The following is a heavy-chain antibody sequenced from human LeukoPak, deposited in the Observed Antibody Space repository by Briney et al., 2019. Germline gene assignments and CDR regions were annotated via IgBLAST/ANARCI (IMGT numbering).Heavy chain of an antibody. Sequence: GGSLRLSCAASGFTFSSYGMHWVRQAPGKGVEWVAVISYDGSNKSYAYSVKGRFTISRDNSNNTLYLQMNSLRAEDTAVYYCAKDTYDRAFDIWGQGTMVTVSS. V-gene: IGHV3-30*18. CDR2: ISYDGSNK. J-gene: IGHJ3*02. CDR3: AKDTYDRAFDI. D-gene: IGHD3-3*01. CDR1: GFTFSSYG.